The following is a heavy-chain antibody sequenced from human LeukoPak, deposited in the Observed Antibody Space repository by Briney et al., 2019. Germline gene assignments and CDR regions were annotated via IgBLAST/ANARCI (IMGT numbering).Heavy chain of an antibody. D-gene: IGHD1-26*01. CDR3: AADRVVGAQGGY. CDR1: GYTFSSYY. J-gene: IGHJ4*02. CDR2: INPSRGST. V-gene: IGHV1-46*01. Sequence: ASVKVSCKASGYTFSSYYMNWVRQAPGQGLEWMGIINPSRGSTSYAQKFQGRVTMTRDTPTNTVYMELSSLRSEDTAVYYCAADRVVGAQGGYWGQGTLVTVSS.